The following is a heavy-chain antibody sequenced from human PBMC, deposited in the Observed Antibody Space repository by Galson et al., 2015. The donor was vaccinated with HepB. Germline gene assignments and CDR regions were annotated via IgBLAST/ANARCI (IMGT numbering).Heavy chain of an antibody. V-gene: IGHV2-70*17. J-gene: IGHJ6*02. CDR3: SRLRAGGYNPLYYGMDF. D-gene: IGHD5-18*01. CDR2: IDWTDVT. CDR1: GFSLTTSGVC. Sequence: PALVKPTQTLTLTCTVSGFSLTTSGVCVSWTRQAPGKALEWLAYIDWTDVTFYSTSLRTRPTISRDLSKNQVILTLTNTDPGDTGTYYCSRLRAGGYNPLYYGMDFWGQGTTVTVSS.